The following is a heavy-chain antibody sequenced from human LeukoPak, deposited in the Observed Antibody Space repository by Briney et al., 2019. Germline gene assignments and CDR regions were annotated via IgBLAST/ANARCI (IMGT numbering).Heavy chain of an antibody. Sequence: PGGSLRLSCAASGFTFSNAWMSWVRQAPGKGLEWVGRSRDKGNSYTTAYAASVRGRFTISRDDSKNSLYLQMNSLRAEDTAVYYCARDGSGWNNWFDPWGQGTLVTVSS. D-gene: IGHD6-19*01. V-gene: IGHV3-72*01. J-gene: IGHJ5*02. CDR1: GFTFSNAW. CDR2: SRDKGNSYTT. CDR3: ARDGSGWNNWFDP.